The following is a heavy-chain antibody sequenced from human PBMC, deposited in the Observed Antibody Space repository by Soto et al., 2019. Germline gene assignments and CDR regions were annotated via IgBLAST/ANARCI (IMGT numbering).Heavy chain of an antibody. J-gene: IGHJ4*02. CDR1: GLAFSNYA. CDR3: AKGDLLWDPFDF. V-gene: IGHV3-23*01. CDR2: ITASGYSA. Sequence: EAQLLESGGGLVQPGGSLRLSCAASGLAFSNYAMTWVRQAPGKGLEWVSIITASGYSAYYGGAVKGRFTTSRDNSRSTLYLQMNGLSADETAVYYCAKGDLLWDPFDFWGQGTLVTVAS. D-gene: IGHD3-16*01.